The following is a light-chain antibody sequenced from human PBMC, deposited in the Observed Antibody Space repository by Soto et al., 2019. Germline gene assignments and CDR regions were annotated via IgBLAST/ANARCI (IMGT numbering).Light chain of an antibody. Sequence: EIVLTQSPGTLSLSPGERATLSCRAIQSVSSSYLAWYQQRPGQAPRLLIYGASTRATGIPARFSGSGSGTGFTLTISSLQSEDFAVYYCQQYNKWPPITFGQGTRLEIK. V-gene: IGKV3-15*01. CDR1: QSVSSSY. CDR3: QQYNKWPPIT. J-gene: IGKJ5*01. CDR2: GAS.